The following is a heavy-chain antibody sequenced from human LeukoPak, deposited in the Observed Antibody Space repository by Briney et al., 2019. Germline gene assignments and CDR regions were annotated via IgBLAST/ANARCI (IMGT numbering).Heavy chain of an antibody. CDR2: IYHSGST. V-gene: IGHV4-30-2*01. Sequence: SETLSLTCAVSGGSISSGGYSWSWIRQPPGKGLEWIGYIYHSGSTYYNPSLKSRVTISVDTSKNQFSLKLSSVTAADTAVYYCARVEEYCSGGSCGWFDPWGQGTLVTVSS. D-gene: IGHD2-15*01. CDR3: ARVEEYCSGGSCGWFDP. J-gene: IGHJ5*02. CDR1: GGSISSGGYS.